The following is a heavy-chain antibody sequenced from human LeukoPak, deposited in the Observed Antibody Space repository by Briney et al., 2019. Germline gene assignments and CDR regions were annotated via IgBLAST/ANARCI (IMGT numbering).Heavy chain of an antibody. Sequence: GASVKVSCKASEYTFTGYYMHWVRQAPGQGLEWMGWINPNSGGTNYAQKFQGRVTMTRDTSISTAYMELSRLRSDDTAVYYCARDPFVWGSGENFDYWGQGTLVTVSS. CDR1: EYTFTGYY. J-gene: IGHJ4*02. CDR3: ARDPFVWGSGENFDY. CDR2: INPNSGGT. V-gene: IGHV1-2*02. D-gene: IGHD6-19*01.